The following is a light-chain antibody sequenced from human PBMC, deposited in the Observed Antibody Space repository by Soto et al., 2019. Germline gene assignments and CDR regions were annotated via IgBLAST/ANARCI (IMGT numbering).Light chain of an antibody. CDR2: DAS. J-gene: IGKJ1*01. CDR1: QSVSNY. CDR3: QQYNSYPWT. Sequence: ELVLTQSPGTLSLSLGERATLSCRASQSVSNYLAWYQQRPGQAPRLLIYDASYRATGIPARFSGSGSGTDFTLTISSLQSEDFATYYCQQYNSYPWTFGQGTKVDIK. V-gene: IGKV3-11*01.